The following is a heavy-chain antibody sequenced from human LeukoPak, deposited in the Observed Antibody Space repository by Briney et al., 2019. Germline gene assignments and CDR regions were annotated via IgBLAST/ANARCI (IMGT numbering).Heavy chain of an antibody. Sequence: GGSLILSCAASGFTFSSYEMKWLPQAPGKGREGFSYLSSSGSTIYYADSVKGRFTISRGNAKNSLYLQMNSLRAEDTAVYYRARVLAVEVAIAYWGQGTLVTVSS. CDR1: GFTFSSYE. V-gene: IGHV3-48*03. CDR2: LSSSGSTI. J-gene: IGHJ4*02. D-gene: IGHD6-19*01. CDR3: ARVLAVEVAIAY.